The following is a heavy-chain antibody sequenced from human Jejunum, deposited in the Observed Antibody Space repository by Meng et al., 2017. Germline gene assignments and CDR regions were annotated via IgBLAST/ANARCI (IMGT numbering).Heavy chain of an antibody. D-gene: IGHD2-15*01. CDR1: GDTFINYA. J-gene: IGHJ6*02. V-gene: IGHV1-69*05. CDR3: AVEYCAAGSCYSSRTHHFGLDV. Sequence: SVKVFCKASGDTFINYAISWVRQAPGQGLEWGGGLITMFGTINYAQKLQGRVTVTTDQSTTTAYMKLSSLRTEDTALYYCAVEYCAAGSCYSSRTHHFGLDVWGQGTTVTVSS. CDR2: LITMFGTI.